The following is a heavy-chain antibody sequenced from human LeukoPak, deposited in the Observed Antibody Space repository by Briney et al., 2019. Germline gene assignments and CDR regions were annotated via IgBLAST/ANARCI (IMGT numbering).Heavy chain of an antibody. CDR2: MNPNSGDT. V-gene: IGHV1-8*01. D-gene: IGHD5-12*01. CDR1: GYTFTSYD. J-gene: IGHJ5*02. Sequence: ASVKVSCRASGYTFTSYDINWVRQATGQGLEWMGWMNPNSGDTGYAQKFQGRVTMTRNTSISTAYMELSSLRSEDTAVYYCARTAWVTDGYNWGGPSLVNWFDPWGQGTLVTVSS. CDR3: ARTAWVTDGYNWGGPSLVNWFDP.